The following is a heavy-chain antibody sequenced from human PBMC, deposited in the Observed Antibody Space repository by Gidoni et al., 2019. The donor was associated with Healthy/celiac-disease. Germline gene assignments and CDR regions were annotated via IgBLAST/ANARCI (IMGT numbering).Heavy chain of an antibody. CDR2: ISAYNGNT. Sequence: QVQLVQSGSGVKKPGASVKVSCKASGYTFTSYGISWVRQAPGQGLEWMGWISAYNGNTNYAQKLQGRVTMTTDTSTSTAYMELRSLRSDDTAVYYCARDHQGGAALDYFDYWGQGTLVTVSS. J-gene: IGHJ4*02. CDR3: ARDHQGGAALDYFDY. D-gene: IGHD1-26*01. V-gene: IGHV1-18*01. CDR1: GYTFTSYG.